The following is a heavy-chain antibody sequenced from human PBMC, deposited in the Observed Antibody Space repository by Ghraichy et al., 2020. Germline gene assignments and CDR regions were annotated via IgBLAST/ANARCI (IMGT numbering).Heavy chain of an antibody. CDR2: IKQDKSEK. CDR1: GFTFSTYW. V-gene: IGHV3-7*01. Sequence: GGSLRLSCAASGFTFSTYWMSWVRQAPGKGLEWVANIKQDKSEKYYVDSVKGRFTISRDNAKNSLYLQMNSLRAEDTAVYYCAIWSGYNYGLFDYWGQGTLVTVSS. J-gene: IGHJ4*02. CDR3: AIWSGYNYGLFDY. D-gene: IGHD5-18*01.